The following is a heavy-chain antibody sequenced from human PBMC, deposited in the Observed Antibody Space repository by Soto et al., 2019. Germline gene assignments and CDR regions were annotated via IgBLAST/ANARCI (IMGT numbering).Heavy chain of an antibody. CDR1: GFTFTSYA. D-gene: IGHD3-16*01. CDR2: ISYDGSNK. CDR3: AREVGEHTPRGDYYYYGMDV. V-gene: IGHV3-30-3*01. J-gene: IGHJ6*02. Sequence: QVQLVESGGGVVQPGRSLRLSCAASGFTFTSYAIQWVRQAPGKGLEWVAVISYDGSNKYYADSVKGRFTISRDNSKNTVYLQMNSLRPEDTALFYCAREVGEHTPRGDYYYYGMDVWGQGATVTVSS.